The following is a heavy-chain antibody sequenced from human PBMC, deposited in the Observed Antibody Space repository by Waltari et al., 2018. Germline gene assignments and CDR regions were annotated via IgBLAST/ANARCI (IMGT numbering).Heavy chain of an antibody. CDR3: ARSGGYCSSTSCYRPFDP. CDR2: IHAGNGNT. Sequence: QVQLVQSGAEVKKPGASVKVSCKASGYTFTSYAMHWFGQDTGQRLEWMGWIHAGNGNTKYSQTFQGRVTITRDTCASTAYMELSSLRSEDTAVYYCARSGGYCSSTSCYRPFDPWGQGTLVTVSS. CDR1: GYTFTSYA. J-gene: IGHJ5*02. V-gene: IGHV1-3*01. D-gene: IGHD2-2*02.